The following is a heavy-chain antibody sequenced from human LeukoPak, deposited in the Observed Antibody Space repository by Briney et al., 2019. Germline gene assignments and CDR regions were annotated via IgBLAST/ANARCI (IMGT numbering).Heavy chain of an antibody. CDR3: ARSPTTVTRGDY. CDR1: GYTFTNYG. D-gene: IGHD4-17*01. J-gene: IGHJ4*02. CDR2: ISGHNGNT. V-gene: IGHV1-18*01. Sequence: ASVKVSCKASGYTFTNYGISWVRQAAGNGLEWMGWISGHNGNTNYAQKLQGRVTVTTDTSTNTAYMELRSLRSDDTAVYYCARSPTTVTRGDYWGQGTLVTVSS.